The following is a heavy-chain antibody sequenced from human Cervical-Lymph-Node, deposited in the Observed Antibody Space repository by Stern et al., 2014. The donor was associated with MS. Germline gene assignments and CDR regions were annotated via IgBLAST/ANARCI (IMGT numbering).Heavy chain of an antibody. V-gene: IGHV3-49*05. D-gene: IGHD3-9*01. CDR1: GFTFGDYE. CDR2: IRRKAYGGTT. Sequence: EVQLVESGGDLVKPGRSLRLSCTASGFTFGDYEMRWFRQAPGKGLEWVGFIRRKAYGGTTEYAASVKGRFTISRDDSKSIAYLQMNSLETGDTAVYYCCRENDILTGFDYWGQGTLVTVSS. J-gene: IGHJ4*02. CDR3: CRENDILTGFDY.